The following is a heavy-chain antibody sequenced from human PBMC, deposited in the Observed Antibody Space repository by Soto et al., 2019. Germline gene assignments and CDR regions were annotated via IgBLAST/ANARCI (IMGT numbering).Heavy chain of an antibody. CDR3: ARGIAAAADDGWFDP. J-gene: IGHJ5*02. V-gene: IGHV1-2*04. CDR2: INPNSGGT. Sequence: ASVKVSCKASGYTFTGYYMHWVRQAPVQGLEWMGWINPNSGGTNYAQKFQGWVTMTRDTSISTAYMELSRLRSDDTAVYYCARGIAAAADDGWFDPWGQGTLVTVSS. CDR1: GYTFTGYY. D-gene: IGHD6-13*01.